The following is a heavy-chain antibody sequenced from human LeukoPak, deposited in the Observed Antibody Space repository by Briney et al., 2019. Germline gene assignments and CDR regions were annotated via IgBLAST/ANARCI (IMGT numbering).Heavy chain of an antibody. V-gene: IGHV4-31*11. CDR1: GGSISSGGYY. Sequence: SETLSLTCAVSGGSISSGGYYWSWIRQHPGKGLEWIGYIYYSGSTNYNPSLKSRVTISVDTSKNQFSLKLSSVTAADTAVYYCAKPPYYYDSSGYSSPSQPWGQDPRVTVSS. J-gene: IGHJ1*01. D-gene: IGHD3-22*01. CDR2: IYYSGST. CDR3: AKPPYYYDSSGYSSPSQP.